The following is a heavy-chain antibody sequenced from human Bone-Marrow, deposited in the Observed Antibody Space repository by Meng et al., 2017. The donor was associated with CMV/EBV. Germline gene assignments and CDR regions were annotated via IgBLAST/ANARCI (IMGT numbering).Heavy chain of an antibody. V-gene: IGHV1-69*05. Sequence: SVKVSCKASGGTFSSYAISWVRQAPGQGLAWMGGIIPIFCTANYAQKFQGRVTITTDESTSTAYMELSSLRSEDTAVYYFAFNYDSTETTDYWGQGTLVTVSS. CDR3: AFNYDSTETTDY. D-gene: IGHD3-22*01. CDR2: IIPIFCTA. J-gene: IGHJ4*02. CDR1: GGTFSSYA.